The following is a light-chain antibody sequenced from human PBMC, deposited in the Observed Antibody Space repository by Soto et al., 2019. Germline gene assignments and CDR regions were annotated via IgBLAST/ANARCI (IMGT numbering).Light chain of an antibody. CDR2: DAS. CDR3: SNHSHCFRLP. Sequence: EIVLTQSPATLSLSPGERATLSCRASQSVSRYLAWYQQEPGQAPSLLIYDASNRAAGIPARFSGSGSGTDSTLTISRLEPEHLAASYCSNHSHCFRLPFGPGT. V-gene: IGKV3-11*01. CDR1: QSVSRY. J-gene: IGKJ3*01.